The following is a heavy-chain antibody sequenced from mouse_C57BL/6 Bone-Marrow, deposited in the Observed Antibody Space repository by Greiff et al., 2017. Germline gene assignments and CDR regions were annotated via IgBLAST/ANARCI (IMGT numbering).Heavy chain of an antibody. V-gene: IGHV5-16*01. CDR1: GFTFSDYY. CDR2: INYDGSST. J-gene: IGHJ4*01. D-gene: IGHD2-5*01. CDR3: AREGYSNNYYAMDY. Sequence: EVKLMESEGGLVQPGSSMKLSCTASGFTFSDYYMAWVRQVPEKGLEWVANINYDGSSTYYLDSLKSRFIISRDNAKNILYLQMSSLKSEDTATYYCAREGYSNNYYAMDYWGQGTSVTVSS.